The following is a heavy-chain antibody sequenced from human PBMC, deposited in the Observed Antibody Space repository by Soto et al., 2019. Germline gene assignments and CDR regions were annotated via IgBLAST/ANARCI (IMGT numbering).Heavy chain of an antibody. Sequence: PSQTLSLTCAISGDSVSSNSAAWIWIRQSPSRGLEWLGRTYYRSKWYNDYAVSVKSRITINPDTSKNQFSLQLNSVTPEDTAVYYCARAGYSSSWYERAFYYYYGMDVWGQGTTVTVSS. CDR1: GDSVSSNSAA. CDR3: ARAGYSSSWYERAFYYYYGMDV. CDR2: TYYRSKWYN. D-gene: IGHD6-13*01. J-gene: IGHJ6*02. V-gene: IGHV6-1*01.